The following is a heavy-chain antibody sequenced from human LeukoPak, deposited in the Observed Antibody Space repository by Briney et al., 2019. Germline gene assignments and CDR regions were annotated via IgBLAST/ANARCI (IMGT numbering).Heavy chain of an antibody. CDR1: GFSFSSYS. J-gene: IGHJ4*02. CDR2: IGSSSSYI. V-gene: IGHV3-21*01. CDR3: ARGGTYYDYVWGSYLSDY. D-gene: IGHD3-16*02. Sequence: PGGSLRLSCAASGFSFSSYSMNWVRQAPGKGLEWVSSIGSSSSYIYYADSVNGRLTISRDNAKNSLYLQMNSLRAEDTAVYYCARGGTYYDYVWGSYLSDYWGQGTLVTVSS.